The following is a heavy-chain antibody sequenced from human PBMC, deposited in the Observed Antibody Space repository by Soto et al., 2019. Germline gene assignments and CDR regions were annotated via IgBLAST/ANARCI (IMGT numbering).Heavy chain of an antibody. D-gene: IGHD2-8*01. Sequence: SETLSLTCTVSGGSISSSSYYWGWIRQPPGKGLEWIGSIYYSGSTYYNPSLKSRVTISVDTSKNQFSLKLSSVTAAYTAVYYCARIRDSSLMVYDYWGQGTLVTVSS. CDR1: GGSISSSSYY. J-gene: IGHJ4*02. CDR2: IYYSGST. CDR3: ARIRDSSLMVYDY. V-gene: IGHV4-39*01.